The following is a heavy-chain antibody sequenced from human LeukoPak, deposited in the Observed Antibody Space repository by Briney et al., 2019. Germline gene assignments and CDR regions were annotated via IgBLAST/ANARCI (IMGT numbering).Heavy chain of an antibody. Sequence: SETLSLTCAVYGGSFSGYYWSWIRQPPGKGLEWIGEINHRGSNNYHPSLKSQVPISVDTPKNQFSLKLSAFNAWDPEGFNLAGVGYGVYGSKKGFDPWGQGTLVTVSS. J-gene: IGHJ5*02. D-gene: IGHD2-8*01. CDR1: GGSFSGYY. V-gene: IGHV4-34*01. CDR3: AGVGYGVYGSKKGFDP. CDR2: INHRGSN.